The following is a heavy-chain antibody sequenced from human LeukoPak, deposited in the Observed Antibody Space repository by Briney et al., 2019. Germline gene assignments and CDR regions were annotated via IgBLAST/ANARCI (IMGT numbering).Heavy chain of an antibody. CDR1: GYSFTNYW. CDR3: ARQLLVKGTYYFDY. Sequence: GESLQISCKGSGYSFTNYWIGWVRQMPGKGLEWMGIIYPGDSDTRYSPSFQGQVTISADKSISTAYLQWSSLKASDTAMYYCARQLLVKGTYYFDYWGQGTLVTVSS. V-gene: IGHV5-51*01. J-gene: IGHJ4*02. CDR2: IYPGDSDT. D-gene: IGHD3-10*01.